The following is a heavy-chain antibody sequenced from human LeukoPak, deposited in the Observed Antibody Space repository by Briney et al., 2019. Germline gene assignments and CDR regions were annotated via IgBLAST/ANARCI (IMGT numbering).Heavy chain of an antibody. V-gene: IGHV4-34*01. CDR1: GGSFSGYY. CDR2: INHSGST. J-gene: IGHJ4*02. CDR3: ARQGHYGVLDY. D-gene: IGHD4-17*01. Sequence: SETLSLTCAVYGGSFSGYYWSWIRQPPGTGLEWIGEINHSGSTNYNPSLKSRVTISVDTSKNQFSLKLSSVTAADTAVYYCARQGHYGVLDYWGQGTLVTVSS.